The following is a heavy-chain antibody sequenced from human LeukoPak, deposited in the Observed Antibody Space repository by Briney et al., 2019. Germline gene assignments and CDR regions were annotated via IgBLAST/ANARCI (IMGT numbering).Heavy chain of an antibody. CDR2: IYYSGST. CDR1: GGSISSSSYY. V-gene: IGHV4-39*07. J-gene: IGHJ4*02. Sequence: SSETLSLTCTVSGGSISSSSYYWGWIRQPPGKGLEWIGSIYYSGSTYYNPSLKSRVTISVDTSKNQFSLKLSSVTAADTAVYYCARRGSSSGYYYGLWGQGTLVTVSS. D-gene: IGHD3-22*01. CDR3: ARRGSSSGYYYGL.